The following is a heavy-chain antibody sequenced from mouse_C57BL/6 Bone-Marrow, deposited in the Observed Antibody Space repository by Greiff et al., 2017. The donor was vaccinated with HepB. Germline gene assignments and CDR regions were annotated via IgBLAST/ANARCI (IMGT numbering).Heavy chain of an antibody. V-gene: IGHV14-4*01. CDR2: IDPENGDT. CDR1: GFNIKDYY. CDR3: TTDYDYWYFDV. J-gene: IGHJ1*03. Sequence: EVKVVESGAELVRPGASVKLSCTASGFNIKDYYMHWVKQRPEQGLEWIGWIDPENGDTEYASKFQGKATITADTSSNTAYLQLSSLTSEDTAVYYCTTDYDYWYFDVWGTGTTVTVSS. D-gene: IGHD2-4*01.